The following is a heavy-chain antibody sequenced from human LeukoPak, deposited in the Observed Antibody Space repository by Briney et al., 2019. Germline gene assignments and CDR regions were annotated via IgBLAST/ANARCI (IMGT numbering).Heavy chain of an antibody. CDR2: INHSGST. D-gene: IGHD3-10*01. V-gene: IGHV4-34*01. Sequence: SETLSLTCAVYGGSFSGYYWSWIRQPPGKGLEWIGEINHSGSTNYNPSLKSRVTISVDTSKNQFSLKLSSVTAADTAVYYCARGTYYYGSGSHYTSREGALYYFDYWGQGTLVTVSS. J-gene: IGHJ4*02. CDR1: GGSFSGYY. CDR3: ARGTYYYGSGSHYTSREGALYYFDY.